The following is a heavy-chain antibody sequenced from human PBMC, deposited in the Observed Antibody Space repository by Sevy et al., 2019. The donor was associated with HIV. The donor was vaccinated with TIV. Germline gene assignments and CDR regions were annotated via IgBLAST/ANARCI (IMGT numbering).Heavy chain of an antibody. V-gene: IGHV4-61*02. D-gene: IGHD2-2*01. CDR1: GGSISSGSYY. CDR2: IYTCGST. J-gene: IGHJ5*02. Sequence: SETLSLTCTVSGGSISSGSYYWSWIRQPAGKGLEWIGRIYTCGSTNYNPSLKSRVTISVDTSKNQFSLKLSSVTAADTAVYYCAREGSTWAGWFDPWGQGTLVTVSS. CDR3: AREGSTWAGWFDP.